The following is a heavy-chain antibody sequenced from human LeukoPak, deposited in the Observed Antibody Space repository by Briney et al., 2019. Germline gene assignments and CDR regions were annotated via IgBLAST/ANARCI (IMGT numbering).Heavy chain of an antibody. V-gene: IGHV4-39*01. J-gene: IGHJ4*02. CDR1: GGSTSSSSYY. CDR3: ATYTETPGLFDY. CDR2: IYYSGST. Sequence: SETLSLTCTVSGGSTSSSSYYWARIRQPPGKGLEWIGSIYYSGSTYYNPSLKSRVTISDDTSKDQFSLKLSFVTAADTAVYYCATYTETPGLFDYWGQGALVTVSS. D-gene: IGHD1-14*01.